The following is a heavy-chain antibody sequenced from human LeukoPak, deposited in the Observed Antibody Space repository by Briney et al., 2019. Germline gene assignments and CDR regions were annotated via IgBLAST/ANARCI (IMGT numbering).Heavy chain of an antibody. V-gene: IGHV4-39*01. CDR1: GGSISSSSYY. CDR2: IYYSGST. D-gene: IGHD1-26*01. J-gene: IGHJ4*02. CDR3: ARQGARWELLSSFDY. Sequence: SETLSLTCTVSGGSISSSSYYWGWIRQPPGKGLEWIGSIYYSGSTYYNPSLKSRVTISVDTSKNQFSLKLSSVTAADTAVYYCARQGARWELLSSFDYWGQGTLVTVSS.